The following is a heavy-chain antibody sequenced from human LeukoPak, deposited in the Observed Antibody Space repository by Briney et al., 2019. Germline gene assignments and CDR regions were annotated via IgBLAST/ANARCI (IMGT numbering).Heavy chain of an antibody. D-gene: IGHD5-12*01. CDR2: IYYSGST. V-gene: IGHV4-39*06. CDR3: ARGLNPLDSSSELRYYFDY. CDR1: GGSISSSSYY. J-gene: IGHJ4*02. Sequence: SETLSLTCTVSGGSISSSSYYWGWIRQPPGKGLEWIGSIYYSGSTYYNPSLKSRVTISVDTSKNQFPLKLSSVTAADTAVYYCARGLNPLDSSSELRYYFDYWGQGTLVTVSS.